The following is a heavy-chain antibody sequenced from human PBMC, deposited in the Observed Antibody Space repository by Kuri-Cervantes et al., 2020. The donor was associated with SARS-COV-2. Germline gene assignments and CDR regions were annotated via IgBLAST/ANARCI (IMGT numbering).Heavy chain of an antibody. Sequence: LSCTVSGGSISSGDYYWSWIRQSPGKGLVWIGEINHTGSTNYNPSLRSRVTVSVNTSKNQCSLKVNSVTAADTAVYYCARDLSLATYYDFWSGLYYFDYWGQGILVTVSS. CDR1: GGSISSGDYY. V-gene: IGHV4-30-4*08. J-gene: IGHJ4*02. D-gene: IGHD3-3*01. CDR3: ARDLSLATYYDFWSGLYYFDY. CDR2: INHTGST.